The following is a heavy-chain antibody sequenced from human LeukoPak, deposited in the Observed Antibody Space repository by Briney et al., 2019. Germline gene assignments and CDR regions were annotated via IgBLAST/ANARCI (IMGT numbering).Heavy chain of an antibody. V-gene: IGHV4-34*01. D-gene: IGHD3-22*01. Sequence: SETLSLTRAVYGGSFSGYYWSWIRQPPGKGLEWIGEINHSGSTNYNPSLKSRVAISVDTSKNQFSLKLSSVTAADTAVYYCARGGGSSGYYFDYWGQGTLVTVSS. J-gene: IGHJ4*02. CDR3: ARGGGSSGYYFDY. CDR2: INHSGST. CDR1: GGSFSGYY.